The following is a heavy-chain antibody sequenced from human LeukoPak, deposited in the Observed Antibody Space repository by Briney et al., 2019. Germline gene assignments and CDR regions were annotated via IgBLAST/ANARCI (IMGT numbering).Heavy chain of an antibody. Sequence: PSETLSLTCTVSGGSISSSSYYWGWIRQPPGKGLEWIGSIYYSGSTYYNPSLKSRVTISVDTSKNQFSLKLSSVTAADTAVYYCARVSGYGSWFDPWGQGTLVTVSS. V-gene: IGHV4-39*07. CDR3: ARVSGYGSWFDP. D-gene: IGHD5-12*01. CDR2: IYYSGST. J-gene: IGHJ5*02. CDR1: GGSISSSSYY.